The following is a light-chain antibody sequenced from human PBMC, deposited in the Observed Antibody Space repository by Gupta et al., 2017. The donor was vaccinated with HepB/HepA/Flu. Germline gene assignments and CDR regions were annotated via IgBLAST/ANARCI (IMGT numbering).Light chain of an antibody. V-gene: IGLV1-47*01. CDR3: AAWDTSLSAYV. J-gene: IGLJ1*01. CDR2: RND. Sequence: QSVLTQQPSASGTPGQRVSISCSGSTSNIARNYVYWYQQLPGTAPKLLIYRNDQRPSGVPDRFSGSKSDTSASLAISGLRSEDEADYYCAAWDTSLSAYVFGTGTKVTVL. CDR1: TSNIARNY.